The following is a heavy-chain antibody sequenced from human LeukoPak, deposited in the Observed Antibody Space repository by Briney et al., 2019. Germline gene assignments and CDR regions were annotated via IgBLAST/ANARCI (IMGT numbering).Heavy chain of an antibody. D-gene: IGHD4-17*01. CDR1: DGSISGYY. Sequence: SETLSLTCTVSDGSISGYYWSWIRQPPGKGLEWIGYMYYSGRINYNPSLKSRVTISVDTSKNQFSLKLSSVTAADTAVYYFARHASEVTTGAFGIWGQGTMVTVSS. J-gene: IGHJ3*02. V-gene: IGHV4-59*08. CDR3: ARHASEVTTGAFGI. CDR2: MYYSGRI.